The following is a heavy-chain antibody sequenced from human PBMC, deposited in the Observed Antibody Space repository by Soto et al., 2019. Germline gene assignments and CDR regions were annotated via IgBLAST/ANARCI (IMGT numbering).Heavy chain of an antibody. CDR1: GGSISSSIYY. D-gene: IGHD4-17*01. CDR3: ARHFDYPAAFDI. V-gene: IGHV4-39*01. CDR2: IYYSGST. Sequence: QLQLQESGPRLVKPSETLSLTCTVSGGSISSSIYYWGWIRQPPGMGLEWIGSIYYSGSTNCNPSLQSRITMPVDTSRNQFSLRLTSVTAADTAVYYCARHFDYPAAFDIWGQGTVVTVSS. J-gene: IGHJ3*02.